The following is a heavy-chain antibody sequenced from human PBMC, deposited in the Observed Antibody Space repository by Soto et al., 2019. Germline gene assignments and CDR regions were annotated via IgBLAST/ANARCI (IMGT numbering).Heavy chain of an antibody. CDR2: TNEDGSII. V-gene: IGHV3-74*01. J-gene: IGHJ4*02. CDR1: GFTFSSYW. Sequence: EVQLVESGGGLVQPGGSLRLSCAASGFTFSSYWMHWVRQAPGKGLVWVSRTNEDGSIINYADSVKGRFTISRDNAKDILYLEMNSLRVGDTAVYYCTRVIGGWGAYWGQGALGTVSS. CDR3: TRVIGGWGAY. D-gene: IGHD3-10*01.